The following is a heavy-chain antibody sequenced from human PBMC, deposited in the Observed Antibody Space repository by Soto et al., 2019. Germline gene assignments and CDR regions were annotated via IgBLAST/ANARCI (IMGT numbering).Heavy chain of an antibody. Sequence: QLQLQESGPGLVKPSETLSLTCTVSGGSISSSSYYWGWIRQPPGKGLEWIGSLYYSGSTYYNQSLKSRGTISVDTSKNQFSLKLSSVTAAYTAVYYCASRYCSSTSCYTVVFDYWGQGTLVTVSS. CDR1: GGSISSSSYY. CDR3: ASRYCSSTSCYTVVFDY. D-gene: IGHD2-2*02. CDR2: LYYSGST. V-gene: IGHV4-39*01. J-gene: IGHJ4*02.